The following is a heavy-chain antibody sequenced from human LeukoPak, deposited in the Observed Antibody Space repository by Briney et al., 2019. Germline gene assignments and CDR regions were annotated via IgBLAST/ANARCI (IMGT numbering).Heavy chain of an antibody. CDR3: AINSSGWRAPFDY. J-gene: IGHJ4*02. CDR1: GGSFSGYY. V-gene: IGHV4-34*01. D-gene: IGHD6-19*01. CDR2: INHSGST. Sequence: SETLSLTCAVYGGSFSGYYWSWIRQPPGKGLEWIGEINHSGSTNYNPSLKSRVTISVDTSKNQFSLKLRSVTAADTAVYYCAINSSGWRAPFDYWGQGTLVTVSS.